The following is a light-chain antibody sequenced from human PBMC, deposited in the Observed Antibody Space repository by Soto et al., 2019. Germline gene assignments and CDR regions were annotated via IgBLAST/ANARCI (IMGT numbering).Light chain of an antibody. CDR2: DAS. CDR1: ESINQN. J-gene: IGKJ4*01. V-gene: IGKV3-15*01. CDR3: QQYNTWPLT. Sequence: ETVMTQSPATLSVSPGEGATLSCRATESINQNLAWYQQKPGQAPRLLIHDASYRATGIPDRFSGRGSGTEFTLAISRLQSEDFAVYYCQQYNTWPLTFGGGTKVEIK.